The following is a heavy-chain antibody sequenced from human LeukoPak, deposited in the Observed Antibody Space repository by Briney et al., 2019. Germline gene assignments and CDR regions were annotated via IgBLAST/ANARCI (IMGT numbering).Heavy chain of an antibody. J-gene: IGHJ5*02. CDR1: GGTFSSYA. D-gene: IGHD5-24*01. CDR2: IIPIFGTA. V-gene: IGHV1-69*13. Sequence: GASVKVSCKASGGTFSSYAISWVRQAPGQGLEWMGGIIPIFGTANYAQKFQGRVTITADESTSTAYMELSSLRSEDTAVYYCAPWRRDLNWFDPWGRGTLVTVSS. CDR3: APWRRDLNWFDP.